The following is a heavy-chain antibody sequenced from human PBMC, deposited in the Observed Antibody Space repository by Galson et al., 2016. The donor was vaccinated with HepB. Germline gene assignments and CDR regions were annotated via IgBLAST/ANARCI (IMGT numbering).Heavy chain of an antibody. J-gene: IGHJ5*02. Sequence: SVKVSCKASGYTFTTSGISWVRQAPGQGLEWMGGISTYSGNTKYAQKFQGGLTLTTDSSTTTAYMELRSLRFDDTALYYCARDVQYRFDPWGQGALVTVSS. CDR1: GYTFTTSG. CDR3: ARDVQYRFDP. D-gene: IGHD2/OR15-2a*01. V-gene: IGHV1-18*01. CDR2: ISTYSGNT.